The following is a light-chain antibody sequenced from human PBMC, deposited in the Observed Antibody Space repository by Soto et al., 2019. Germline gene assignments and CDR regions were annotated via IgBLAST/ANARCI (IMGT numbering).Light chain of an antibody. V-gene: IGLV2-14*03. CDR3: SSYTASSTLL. CDR2: EVS. J-gene: IGLJ1*01. CDR1: SSDVGGYNY. Sequence: QSALTQPASGSGSPGQSITISCTGTSSDVGGYNYVYWSQQHPGKAPKLLISEVSNRPSGVSNRFSGSKSGNTASLTISGLQADDEADYYCSSYTASSTLLFGTGTKLTVL.